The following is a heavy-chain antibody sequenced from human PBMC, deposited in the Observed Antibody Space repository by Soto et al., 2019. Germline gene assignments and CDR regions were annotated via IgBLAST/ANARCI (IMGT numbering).Heavy chain of an antibody. J-gene: IGHJ4*02. D-gene: IGHD1-26*01. CDR2: VKSKNDGGAI. Sequence: SLRLSCAGSGFTFTSAWMNWVRQAPGKGLEWVGRVKSKNDGGAIDYGTPVKGRFIISRDDSKNTAYLQMNSLKIEDTGVYYCVGGSPFEYWGQGTLVTVSS. CDR1: GFTFTSAW. V-gene: IGHV3-15*05. CDR3: VGGSPFEY.